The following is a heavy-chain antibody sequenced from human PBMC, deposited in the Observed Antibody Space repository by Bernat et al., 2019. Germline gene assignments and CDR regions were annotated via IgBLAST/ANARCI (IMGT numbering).Heavy chain of an antibody. Sequence: EVQLVESGGGLVKPGGSLRLSCAASGFTFSSYSMNWVRQAPGKGLGWVSSISSSSSYIYYADSVKGRFTISRDNSKNTLYLQMNSLGAEDTAVYYCARDLRVAVAADDHDAFDIWGQGTMVTVSS. V-gene: IGHV3-21*04. D-gene: IGHD6-19*01. J-gene: IGHJ3*02. CDR1: GFTFSSYS. CDR2: ISSSSSYI. CDR3: ARDLRVAVAADDHDAFDI.